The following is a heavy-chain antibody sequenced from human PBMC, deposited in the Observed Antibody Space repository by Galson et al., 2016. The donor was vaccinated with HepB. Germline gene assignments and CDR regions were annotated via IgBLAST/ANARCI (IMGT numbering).Heavy chain of an antibody. CDR3: ARQVGATHDH. CDR1: GYSFAEYW. D-gene: IGHD1-26*01. CDR2: IYPGDSDT. J-gene: IGHJ4*02. Sequence: QSGAEVKKPGESLKISCQGSGYSFAEYWIVWVRQMPGKGLEWMGIIYPGDSDTTYSPSFQGQVTTSADKSISTAYLQWSSLKASDTAMYYCARQVGATHDHWGQGTLVTVSS. V-gene: IGHV5-51*01.